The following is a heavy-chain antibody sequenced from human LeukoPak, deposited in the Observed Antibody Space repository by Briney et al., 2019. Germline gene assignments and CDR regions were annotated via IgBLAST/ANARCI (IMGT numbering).Heavy chain of an antibody. Sequence: ASVKVSCKTSGYTFSSNYMHWVRQAPGQGLEWMGIINPSGGSTDYAQKFQGRVTMTRDTSTSTVYMELSSLRSEDTAVYYCARVDGSGPNAPNDCWGQGSLVTVPS. J-gene: IGHJ4*02. CDR1: GYTFSSNY. D-gene: IGHD3-10*01. V-gene: IGHV1-46*01. CDR3: ARVDGSGPNAPNDC. CDR2: INPSGGST.